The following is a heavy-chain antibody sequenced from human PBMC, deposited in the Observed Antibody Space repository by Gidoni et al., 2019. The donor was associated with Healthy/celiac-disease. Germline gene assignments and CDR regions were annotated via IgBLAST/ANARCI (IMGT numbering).Heavy chain of an antibody. CDR1: GGSFSGYY. CDR2: INHSGST. Sequence: QVQLQQWGAGLLKPSETLSLTCAVYGGSFSGYYWGWIRQPPGKRLEWIGEINHSGSTNYNPSLKSRVTISVDTSKNQFSLKLSSVTAADTAVYYCARGPRYSSSWYRYWGQGTLVTVSS. V-gene: IGHV4-34*01. D-gene: IGHD6-13*01. CDR3: ARGPRYSSSWYRY. J-gene: IGHJ4*02.